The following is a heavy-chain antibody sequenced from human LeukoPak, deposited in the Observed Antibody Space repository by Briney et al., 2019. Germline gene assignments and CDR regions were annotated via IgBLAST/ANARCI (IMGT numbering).Heavy chain of an antibody. CDR2: IYSGGPT. CDR3: ATVVGASPDYFGY. V-gene: IGHV3-53*01. Sequence: GGSLRLSCAASGFTVSSKYMSWVRQAPGKGLEWVSLIYSGGPTSYADSVKGRFTISRDSTKNTLYLQVNSLRAGDTAVYYCATVVGASPDYFGYWGQGTLVTVSP. D-gene: IGHD3-10*01. J-gene: IGHJ4*02. CDR1: GFTVSSKY.